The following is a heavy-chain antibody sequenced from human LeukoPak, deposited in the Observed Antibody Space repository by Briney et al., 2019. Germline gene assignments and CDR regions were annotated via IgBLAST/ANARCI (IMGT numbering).Heavy chain of an antibody. Sequence: SETLSLTCTVSGYSISSGYYWSWIRQPPGKGLEWIGEINHSGSTNYNPSLKSRVTISVDTSKNQFSLNLSSVTAADTAVYYCASAEPRGIIWYPYWGQGTLVTVSS. CDR3: ASAEPRGIIWYPY. V-gene: IGHV4-38-2*02. CDR2: INHSGST. J-gene: IGHJ4*02. D-gene: IGHD6-13*01. CDR1: GYSISSGYY.